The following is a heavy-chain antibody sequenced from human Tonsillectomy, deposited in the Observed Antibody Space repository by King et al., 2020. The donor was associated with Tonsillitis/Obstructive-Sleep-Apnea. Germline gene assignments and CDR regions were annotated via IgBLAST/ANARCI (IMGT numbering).Heavy chain of an antibody. J-gene: IGHJ3*02. V-gene: IGHV4-59*08. CDR1: GGSISTYY. Sequence: QLQESGPGLVKPSETLSLTCTVSGGSISTYYWSWIRQPPGKGLEWIGYIYYRGSTNYNPSLKSRVTISVDTSKTQFSLKLTSVTAADTAVYYCARHRFQLNDGFVIWGRGTMVPVPS. CDR3: ARHRFQLNDGFVI. D-gene: IGHD1-1*01. CDR2: IYYRGST.